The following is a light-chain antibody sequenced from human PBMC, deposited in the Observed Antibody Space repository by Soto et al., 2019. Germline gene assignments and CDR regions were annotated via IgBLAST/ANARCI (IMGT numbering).Light chain of an antibody. J-gene: IGKJ1*01. CDR1: RSISDW. CDR3: LQYSSHSWT. Sequence: DIQMTQSPSSLSPSVGDRVTITCRASRSISDWLAWYQQKPGKAPELLTFDASNLKSGVSSRFSGSGAGTEFTLIISRLQPDDVATYYCLQYSSHSWTFGQGTKVEIK. V-gene: IGKV1-5*01. CDR2: DAS.